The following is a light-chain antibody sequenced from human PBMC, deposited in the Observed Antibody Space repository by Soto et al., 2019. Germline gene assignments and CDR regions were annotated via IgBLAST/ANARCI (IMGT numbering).Light chain of an antibody. J-gene: IGLJ2*01. V-gene: IGLV4-69*01. CDR1: SGHSSYA. CDR2: LNSDGSH. Sequence: QSVLTQSPSASASLGASVKLTCTLSSGHSSYAIAWHQQQPEKGPRYLMKLNSDGSHSKGDGIPDRFSGSSSGAERYLTISSLQSEDEADYCCQTWGTGIQVFGGGTMVTVL. CDR3: QTWGTGIQV.